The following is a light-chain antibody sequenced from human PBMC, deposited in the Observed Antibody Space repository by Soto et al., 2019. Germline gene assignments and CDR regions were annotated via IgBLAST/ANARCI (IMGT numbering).Light chain of an antibody. CDR2: GAS. V-gene: IGKV3-20*01. CDR1: QTVRSGY. Sequence: EIVLTQSPGTLSLSPGERATLSCRASQTVRSGYLAWYQQKPGQAPRLLIYGASSRATGIPDRFRGSGSGTDFTLTISRLEPADFALYYCQQYGGSPWTFGQGTKVEIK. CDR3: QQYGGSPWT. J-gene: IGKJ1*01.